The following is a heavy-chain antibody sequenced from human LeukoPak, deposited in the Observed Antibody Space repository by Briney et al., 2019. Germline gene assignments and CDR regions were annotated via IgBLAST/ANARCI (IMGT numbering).Heavy chain of an antibody. Sequence: GGSLRLSCVASGSTFNKNAMTWVRQAPGKGLEWASGISAGGTTTYYADAVRGRFTISRDNSNNTLYLQMNSLRVEDTAVYYCAKGGPYSRGYPYDSWGQGTLVTVSS. V-gene: IGHV3-23*01. CDR3: AKGGPYSRGYPYDS. CDR2: ISAGGTTT. D-gene: IGHD3-16*01. J-gene: IGHJ4*02. CDR1: GSTFNKNA.